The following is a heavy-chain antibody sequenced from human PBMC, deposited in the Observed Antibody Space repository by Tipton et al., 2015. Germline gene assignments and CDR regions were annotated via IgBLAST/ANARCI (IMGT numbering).Heavy chain of an antibody. D-gene: IGHD6-13*01. CDR1: SGSIISSSYY. Sequence: TLSLTCTVSSGSIISSSYYWGWIRQPPGKGLEWIGSIFHRGDTNYNPSLKSRVTISVDTSKNQFSLKLSSVTAADTAVYYCARRFSHSSSWTFDYWGQGTLVTVSS. CDR3: ARRFSHSSSWTFDY. V-gene: IGHV4-39*01. CDR2: IFHRGDT. J-gene: IGHJ4*02.